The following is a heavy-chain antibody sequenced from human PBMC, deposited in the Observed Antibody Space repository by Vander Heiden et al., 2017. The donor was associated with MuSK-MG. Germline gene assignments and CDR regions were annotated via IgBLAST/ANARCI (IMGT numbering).Heavy chain of an antibody. V-gene: IGHV2-70*04. CDR1: GFSLSTTGMR. J-gene: IGHJ3*02. D-gene: IGHD3-22*01. CDR2: IDWDDRK. CDR3: ARINSYYDGSGHDAFDI. Sequence: QVSLKESVPALVKPTQTLTLTCTFSGFSLSTTGMRVSWIRQPPGKALEWLARIDWDDRKVYGTSLKTRLTISKDTSKNQVVLTMTNMDPEETETYFCARINSYYDGSGHDAFDIWGQGTMVTISS.